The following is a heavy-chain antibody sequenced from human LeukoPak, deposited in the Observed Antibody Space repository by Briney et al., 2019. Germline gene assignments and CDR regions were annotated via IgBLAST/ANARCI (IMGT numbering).Heavy chain of an antibody. V-gene: IGHV3-15*01. J-gene: IGHJ4*02. Sequence: GGSLRLSCAASGFTFNKAWMSWVRLAPGKGLGWGGRIKNKGDGGTTDYAAPVKGRFTVSRDDWTSTLYMQMTSLQTEDTAVYYCNTSGPPFEYWGQGTLVTVSS. CDR2: IKNKGDGGTT. CDR3: NTSGPPFEY. CDR1: GFTFNKAW. D-gene: IGHD3-10*01.